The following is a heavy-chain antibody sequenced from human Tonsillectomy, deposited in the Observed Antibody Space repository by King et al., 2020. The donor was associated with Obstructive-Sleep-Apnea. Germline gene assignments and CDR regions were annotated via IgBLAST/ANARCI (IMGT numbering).Heavy chain of an antibody. V-gene: IGHV4-39*07. Sequence: QLQESGPGLVKPSETLSLTCTVSGGSISSSSYYWGWIRQPPGKGLEWIGSVYYTGGTHCNPSLKSRVTISIDTPKNQFSLKLCSVTAADTAMYYCARDYGGNSGTPNFDYWGQGTLVTVSS. J-gene: IGHJ4*02. D-gene: IGHD4-23*01. CDR3: ARDYGGNSGTPNFDY. CDR1: GGSISSSSYY. CDR2: VYYTGGT.